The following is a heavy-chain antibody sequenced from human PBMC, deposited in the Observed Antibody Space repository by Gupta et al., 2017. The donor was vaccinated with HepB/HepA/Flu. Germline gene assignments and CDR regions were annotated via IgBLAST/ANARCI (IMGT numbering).Heavy chain of an antibody. CDR3: ARIVRGAFDI. CDR2: TYYRSKWYN. CDR1: GDSFSSNSAA. Sequence: QVQLQQSGPGLVKPSQTLSLTCAISGDSFSSNSAAWNWIRQSPSRGLEWLGRTYYRSKWYNDYAESGKSRISINPETSKDQFSLQLDSVAPEDTAVYFCARIVRGAFDIWGQGTMVAVSS. J-gene: IGHJ3*02. V-gene: IGHV6-1*01. D-gene: IGHD3-16*01.